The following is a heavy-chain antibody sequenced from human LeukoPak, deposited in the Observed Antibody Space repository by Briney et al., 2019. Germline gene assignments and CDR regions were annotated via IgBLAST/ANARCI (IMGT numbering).Heavy chain of an antibody. CDR3: ARGDHYSGTSGLFDC. J-gene: IGHJ4*02. D-gene: IGHD3-22*01. V-gene: IGHV3-11*01. CDR1: GFTFSDYY. CDR2: ISNSGTII. Sequence: PGGSLRLSCAASGFTFSDYYMTWIRQAPGKGLEWVSYISNSGTIIYYADSVKGRFTISRDNAKNSLYLQMNSLRAEDTAVYYCARGDHYSGTSGLFDCWGQGTLVTVSS.